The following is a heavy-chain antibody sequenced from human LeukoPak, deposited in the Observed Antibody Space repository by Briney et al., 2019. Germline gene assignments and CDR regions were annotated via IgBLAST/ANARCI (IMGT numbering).Heavy chain of an antibody. Sequence: GGSLRLSCATSGFTFSSYRMNWVRQVPGTGLEWVAKIKQDGSDKYYVDSVKGRFTISRDNAKNSLYLQMNSLRAEDTAVYYCASLGGVPDYWGQGTLVTVSS. CDR2: IKQDGSDK. D-gene: IGHD1-26*01. CDR3: ASLGGVPDY. V-gene: IGHV3-7*01. CDR1: GFTFSSYR. J-gene: IGHJ4*02.